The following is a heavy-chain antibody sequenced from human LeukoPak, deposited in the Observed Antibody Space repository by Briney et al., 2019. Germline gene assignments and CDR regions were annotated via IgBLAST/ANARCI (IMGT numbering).Heavy chain of an antibody. CDR1: GFTFSNYW. CDR2: IKQDGGET. V-gene: IGHV3-7*05. Sequence: GGSLRLSCTATGFTFSNYWMSWVRQTPEKGLEWVANIKQDGGETVYVDSVKGRFTISRDNAQSSLYLQMNSLRPEDTAVYYCARDPYSSSWSYGMDVWGQGTAVTVSS. CDR3: ARDPYSSSWSYGMDV. D-gene: IGHD6-13*01. J-gene: IGHJ6*02.